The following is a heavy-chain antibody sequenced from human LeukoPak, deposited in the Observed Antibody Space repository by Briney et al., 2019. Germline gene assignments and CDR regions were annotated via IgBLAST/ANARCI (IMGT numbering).Heavy chain of an antibody. CDR1: GFTVSSNY. D-gene: IGHD1-26*01. V-gene: IGHV3-53*01. Sequence: GGSLRLSCAASGFTVSSNYMSWVRQAPGKGLEWVPVVYSGGSTYYADSVKGRFTISRDNSKNTLYLQMNSLRAEDTAVYYCARDQGMGATEYFDYWGQGTLVTVSS. CDR3: ARDQGMGATEYFDY. CDR2: VYSGGST. J-gene: IGHJ4*02.